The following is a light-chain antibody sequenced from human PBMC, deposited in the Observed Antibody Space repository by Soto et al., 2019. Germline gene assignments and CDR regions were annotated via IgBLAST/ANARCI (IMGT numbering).Light chain of an antibody. CDR3: QLYGSSART. J-gene: IGKJ1*01. CDR1: QNIDTY. CDR2: DAS. V-gene: IGKV3-20*01. Sequence: EIVLTQSPATLSLSPGERATLSCRASQNIDTYLDWYQQKPGQSPRLLIFDASSRATGTPARFSGSGSGTDFTLTISSLEPEDFALYHCQLYGSSARTFGQGTKVEIK.